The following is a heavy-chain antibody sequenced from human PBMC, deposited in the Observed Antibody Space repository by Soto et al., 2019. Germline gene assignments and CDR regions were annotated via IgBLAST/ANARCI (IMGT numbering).Heavy chain of an antibody. CDR1: LSTFSSYA. Sequence: ASVRVSCKDSLSTFSSYAIIWLRQSPGQGRGWIVGIIPIFGTANYAQKFQGRVTITADESTSTAYMELSSLRSEDTAVYYCARSMVRGLNADYYYGMDVWGQGTTVTGSS. CDR2: IIPIFGTA. J-gene: IGHJ6*02. D-gene: IGHD3-10*01. CDR3: ARSMVRGLNADYYYGMDV. V-gene: IGHV1-69*13.